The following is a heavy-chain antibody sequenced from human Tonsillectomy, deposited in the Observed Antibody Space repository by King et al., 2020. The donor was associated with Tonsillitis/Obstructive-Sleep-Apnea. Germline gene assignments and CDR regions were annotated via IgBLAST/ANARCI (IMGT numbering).Heavy chain of an antibody. D-gene: IGHD3-3*01. CDR3: AWVAYDLWRATFVIWGPGALGSVSSASTKGASLFPLAPCSRSTSAGTAALGCLVKDYFPMD. CDR1: GFTFSVYY. V-gene: IGHV3-11*01. J-gene: IGHJ6*03. Sequence: HVQLVESGGGLVKPGGSLRLSCAASGFTFSVYYMSWIRQAPGKGLELISYISSSGGTIYYADSVKGRFTISRDNAKKSLCLQMNSLRAEVTAVYYCAWVAYDLWRATFVIWGPGALGSVSSASTKGASLFPLAPCSRSTSAGTAALGCLVKDYFPMD. CDR2: ISSSGGTI.